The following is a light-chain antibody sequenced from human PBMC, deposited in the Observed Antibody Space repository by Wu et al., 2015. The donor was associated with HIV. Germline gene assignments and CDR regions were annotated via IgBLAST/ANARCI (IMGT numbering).Light chain of an antibody. V-gene: IGKV1-5*03. CDR1: QSISTW. CDR2: KAS. CDR3: QQYDSYST. J-gene: IGKJ1*01. Sequence: DIQMTQSPSTLSASVGDRVTITCRASQSISTWLAWYQQKPGKAPKLLIYKASSLESGVPSRFSGSGSGTEFTLTITGLQPDDFATYHCQQYDSYSTFGQGTKVEIK.